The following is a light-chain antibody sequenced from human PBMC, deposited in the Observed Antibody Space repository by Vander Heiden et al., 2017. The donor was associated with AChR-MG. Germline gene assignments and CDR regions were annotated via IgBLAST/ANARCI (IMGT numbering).Light chain of an antibody. V-gene: IGKV2-28*01. CDR1: QSLLHSNGYNY. Sequence: DIVMTQSPLSLPVTPGEPASISCRASQSLLHSNGYNYLDWYLQKPGQSPQLLIYLGSNRASGVPYRFSGSGSGTDFTLKISKVEAEDVGLYYCMQALQSDYTFGQWTKLDIK. CDR3: MQALQSDYT. J-gene: IGKJ2*01. CDR2: LGS.